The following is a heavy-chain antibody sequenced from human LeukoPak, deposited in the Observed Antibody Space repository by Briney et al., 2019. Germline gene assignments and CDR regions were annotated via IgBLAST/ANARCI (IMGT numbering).Heavy chain of an antibody. D-gene: IGHD3-10*01. Sequence: PGGSLRLSCAASGFTFSSYGMHWVRQAPGKGLEWVAVIWYDGSNKYYADSVKGRFTISRDNSKNTLYLQMNSLRAEDTAVYYCARDPSLWGSGSYSSLIDYWGQGTLVTVSS. V-gene: IGHV3-33*01. CDR2: IWYDGSNK. J-gene: IGHJ4*02. CDR1: GFTFSSYG. CDR3: ARDPSLWGSGSYSSLIDY.